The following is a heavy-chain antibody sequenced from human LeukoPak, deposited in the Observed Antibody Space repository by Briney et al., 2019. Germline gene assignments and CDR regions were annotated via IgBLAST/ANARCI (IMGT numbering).Heavy chain of an antibody. Sequence: GRFTISRDNAKNSLYLQMNSLRAEDTAVYYCARVGDYDFWSGYTSSIDAFDIWGQGTMATVSS. D-gene: IGHD3-3*01. V-gene: IGHV3-11*06. CDR3: ARVGDYDFWSGYTSSIDAFDI. J-gene: IGHJ3*02.